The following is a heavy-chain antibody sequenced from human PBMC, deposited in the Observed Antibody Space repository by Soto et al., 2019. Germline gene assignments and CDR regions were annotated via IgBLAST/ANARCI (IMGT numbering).Heavy chain of an antibody. CDR2: IIPILGIA. D-gene: IGHD2-2*01. V-gene: IGHV1-69*04. CDR3: TTDWTPAAFYYYYGMDV. CDR1: GGTFSSYT. J-gene: IGHJ6*02. Sequence: SVKVSCKPSGGTFSSYTISWVRQAPGQGLEWMGRIIPILGIANYAQKFQGRVTITADKSTSTAYMELNSLKTEDTAVYYCTTDWTPAAFYYYYGMDVWGQGTTVTVSS.